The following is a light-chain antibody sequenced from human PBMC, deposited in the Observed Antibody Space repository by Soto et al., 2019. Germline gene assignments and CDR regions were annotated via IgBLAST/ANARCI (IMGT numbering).Light chain of an antibody. J-gene: IGLJ1*01. V-gene: IGLV1-40*01. CDR3: QSYDSSLSGYV. CDR1: GSNIGSPYG. Sequence: QSVLTQPPSVSGAPGQRVTVSCTGSGSNIGSPYGVHWYQHLPGTAPKLIIYGNANRPSGVPDRFSGSKSGTSASLAITGLQAEDEAVYFCQSYDSSLSGYVFGTGTKLTVL. CDR2: GNA.